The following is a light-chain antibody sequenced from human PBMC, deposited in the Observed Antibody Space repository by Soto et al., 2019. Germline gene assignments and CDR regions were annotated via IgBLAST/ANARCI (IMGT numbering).Light chain of an antibody. Sequence: QSALTQPPSVSGSPGQSITISCTGTSSDVGSYNLVSWYQQHPGKAPKLMIYEGSKRPSGVSNRFSGSKSGTTASLTISGLQAEDEADYYCCSYAGSSTLYVFGTGTKLTVL. CDR2: EGS. J-gene: IGLJ1*01. V-gene: IGLV2-23*01. CDR3: CSYAGSSTLYV. CDR1: SSDVGSYNL.